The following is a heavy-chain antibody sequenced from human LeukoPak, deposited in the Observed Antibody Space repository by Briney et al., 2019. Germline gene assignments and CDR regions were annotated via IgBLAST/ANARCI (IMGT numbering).Heavy chain of an antibody. D-gene: IGHD2-21*02. CDR3: ATWVTSGYYALDV. J-gene: IGHJ6*02. V-gene: IGHV4-59*01. CDR1: GGSISFYY. Sequence: SETLSLTCSVSGGSISFYYWSWIRQPPGKGLEWIGYIYGSGTTNYNPSVKSRVTISVDTSKTQFSLKLSSVTAADTAVYYCATWVTSGYYALDVWGQGTTVIVSS. CDR2: IYGSGTT.